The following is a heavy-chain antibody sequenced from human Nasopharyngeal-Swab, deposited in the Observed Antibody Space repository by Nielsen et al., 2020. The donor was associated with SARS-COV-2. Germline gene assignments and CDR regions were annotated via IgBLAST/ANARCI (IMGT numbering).Heavy chain of an antibody. Sequence: VRQMPGKGLEWIGSIYYSGSTYYNPSLKSRVTISVDTSKNQFSLKLSSVTAADTAVYYCASGLAYYDILTGYQYDAFDIWGQGTMVTDSS. CDR2: IYYSGST. V-gene: IGHV4-39*07. CDR3: ASGLAYYDILTGYQYDAFDI. D-gene: IGHD3-9*01. J-gene: IGHJ3*02.